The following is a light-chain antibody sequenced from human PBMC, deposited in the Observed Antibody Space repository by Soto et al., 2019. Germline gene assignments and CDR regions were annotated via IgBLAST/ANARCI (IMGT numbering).Light chain of an antibody. CDR2: DAS. CDR3: QQANSFPWT. Sequence: DIQMTQSPSYVSASVGDRVTITCRASQVIGSWLAWYQQKPGKAPKLLIYDASSLHSGVPASFSGSGSGTYCTLTISSLQPEDSATYYCQQANSFPWTFGQGTKVEIK. CDR1: QVIGSW. J-gene: IGKJ1*01. V-gene: IGKV1-12*01.